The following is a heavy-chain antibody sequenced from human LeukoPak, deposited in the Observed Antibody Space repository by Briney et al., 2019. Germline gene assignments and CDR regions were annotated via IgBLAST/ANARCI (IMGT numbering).Heavy chain of an antibody. Sequence: ASVKVSCKASGYTFTIYAMNWVRQAPGQGLEWMGWINTNTGNPTYAQGFTGRFVFSLDTSVSTAYLQISSLKAEDTAVYYCARVVGCGGDCYSGISDYWDQGTLVTVSS. CDR1: GYTFTIYA. V-gene: IGHV7-4-1*02. J-gene: IGHJ4*02. CDR3: ARVVGCGGDCYSGISDY. D-gene: IGHD2-21*02. CDR2: INTNTGNP.